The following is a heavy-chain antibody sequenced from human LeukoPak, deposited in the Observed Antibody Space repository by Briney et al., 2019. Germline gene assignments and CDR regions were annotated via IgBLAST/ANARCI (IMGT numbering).Heavy chain of an antibody. J-gene: IGHJ4*02. CDR1: GYTFTSYG. D-gene: IGHD6-19*01. CDR2: ISAYNGNT. CDR3: ARDLGGIAVAGTEFDY. V-gene: IGHV1-18*01. Sequence: ASVKVSCKASGYTFTSYGISWVRQAPGQGLEWMGWISAYNGNTNYAQKLQGRVTMTTDTSTSTAYMELRSLRSDDTAVYYCARDLGGIAVAGTEFDYWGQGTLGTVSS.